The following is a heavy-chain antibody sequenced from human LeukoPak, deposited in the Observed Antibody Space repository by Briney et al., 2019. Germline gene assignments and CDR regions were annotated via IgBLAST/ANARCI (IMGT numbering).Heavy chain of an antibody. J-gene: IGHJ4*02. CDR3: AKGQTPFY. Sequence: GGSLRLSCAASGFSFSNHPMSWVRQAPGKGLEWVSAITGSRADTYYADSVKGRFTISRDNSKNTLYLQMNSLRAEDTAVYYCAKGQTPFYWGQGTLVTVSS. CDR1: GFSFSNHP. V-gene: IGHV3-23*01. CDR2: ITGSRADT.